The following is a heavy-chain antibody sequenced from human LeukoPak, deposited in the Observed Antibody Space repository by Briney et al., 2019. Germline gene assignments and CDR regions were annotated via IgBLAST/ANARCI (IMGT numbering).Heavy chain of an antibody. CDR1: RFTFSVYA. CDR3: ARDTFQPGLIDS. CDR2: INDDSSDI. J-gene: IGHJ4*02. Sequence: VGSLRDSCAPPRFTFSVYAMNWVCHAPGKGLGWSSYINDDSSDIHYAGSVRGGFIISRDDARKKLYLQLSSLRVEDTAVYYCARDTFQPGLIDSWGQGTLVTVSS. V-gene: IGHV3-21*05. D-gene: IGHD2-2*01.